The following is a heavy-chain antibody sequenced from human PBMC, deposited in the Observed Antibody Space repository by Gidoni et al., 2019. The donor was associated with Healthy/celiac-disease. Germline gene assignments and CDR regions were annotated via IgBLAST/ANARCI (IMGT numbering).Heavy chain of an antibody. V-gene: IGHV3-30*18. D-gene: IGHD3-22*01. CDR3: AKSNYYDSSGSPDY. CDR2: ISYDGSNK. CDR1: GFTFSSYG. Sequence: QVQLVESGGGVVQPGRSLRLSCAASGFTFSSYGMHWVRQAPGKGLEWVAVISYDGSNKYYADSVKGRFTISRDNSKNTLYLQMNSLRAEDTAVYYCAKSNYYDSSGSPDYWGQGTLVTVSS. J-gene: IGHJ4*02.